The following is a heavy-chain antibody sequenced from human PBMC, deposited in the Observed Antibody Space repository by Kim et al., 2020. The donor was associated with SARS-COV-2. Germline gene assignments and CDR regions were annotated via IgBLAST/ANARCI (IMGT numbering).Heavy chain of an antibody. CDR3: ARVGRPPFDSYGYYFDY. CDR1: GGTFSSYA. J-gene: IGHJ4*02. D-gene: IGHD5-18*01. CDR2: IIPIFGTA. V-gene: IGHV1-69*13. Sequence: SVKVSCKASGGTFSSYAISWVRQAPGQGLEWMGGIIPIFGTANYAQKFQGRVTITADESTSTAYMELSSLRSEDTAVYYCARVGRPPFDSYGYYFDYWGQGTLVTVSS.